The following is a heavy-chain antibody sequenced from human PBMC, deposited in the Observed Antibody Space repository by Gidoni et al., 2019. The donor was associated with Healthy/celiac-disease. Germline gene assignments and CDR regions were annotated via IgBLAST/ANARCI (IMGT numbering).Heavy chain of an antibody. CDR3: ARYGGNSSNWFDP. D-gene: IGHD2-21*02. CDR1: GGSFSGYY. J-gene: IGHJ5*02. V-gene: IGHV4-34*01. Sequence: QVQLQPWGAGLLKQSETLSLNCAVYGGSFSGYYWSWIRQPPGKGLEWIGEINHSGSTNYNPSLKRRVTISVDTSKNQFSLKLSSVTAADTAVYYCARYGGNSSNWFDPCGQGTLVTVPS. CDR2: INHSGST.